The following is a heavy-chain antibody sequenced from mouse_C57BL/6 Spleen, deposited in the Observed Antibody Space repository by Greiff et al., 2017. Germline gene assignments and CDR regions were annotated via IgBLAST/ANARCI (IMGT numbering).Heavy chain of an antibody. Sequence: VKLQQPGAELVKPGASVKLSCKASGYTFTSYWMHWVKQRPGRGLEWIRRIDPNSGGTKYNEKFKSKATLTVDKPYSTAYMQLSSLTSEDSAVYYCARSDDYDVSNWYFDVWGTGTTVTVSS. CDR3: ARSDDYDVSNWYFDV. CDR1: GYTFTSYW. V-gene: IGHV1-72*01. CDR2: IDPNSGGT. J-gene: IGHJ1*03. D-gene: IGHD2-4*01.